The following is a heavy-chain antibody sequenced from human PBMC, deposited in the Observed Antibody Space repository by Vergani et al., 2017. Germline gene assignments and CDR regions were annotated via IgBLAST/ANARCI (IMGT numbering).Heavy chain of an antibody. V-gene: IGHV1-69*06. CDR3: ARSGDSSLIPDSHFDS. CDR1: GGTFSSYA. D-gene: IGHD1-14*01. CDR2: IIPIFGTA. Sequence: QVQLVQSGAEVKKPGSSVKVSCKASGGTFSSYAISWVRQAPGQGLEWMGGIIPIFGTANYAQKFQGRVTITADTSTNTAYLELSSLKSDDTAVYFCARSGDSSLIPDSHFDSWGPGTLVTVSS. J-gene: IGHJ4*02.